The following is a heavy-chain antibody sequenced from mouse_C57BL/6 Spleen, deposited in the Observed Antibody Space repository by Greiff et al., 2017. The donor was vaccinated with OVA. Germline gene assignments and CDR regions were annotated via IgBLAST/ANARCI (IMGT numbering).Heavy chain of an antibody. CDR2: IYPGSGNT. D-gene: IGHD2-4*01. Sequence: LQESGAELVRPGASVKLSCKASGYTFTDYYINWVKQRPGQGLEWIARIYPGSGNTYYNEKFKGKATLTAEKSSSTAYMQLSSLTSEDSAVYFCARRDYGDYWGQGTTLTVSS. CDR3: ARRDYGDY. V-gene: IGHV1-76*01. J-gene: IGHJ2*01. CDR1: GYTFTDYY.